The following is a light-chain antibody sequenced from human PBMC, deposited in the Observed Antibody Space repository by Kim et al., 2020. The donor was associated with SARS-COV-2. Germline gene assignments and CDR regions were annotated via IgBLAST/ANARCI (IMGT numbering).Light chain of an antibody. V-gene: IGKV1-27*01. Sequence: DFQMTQSPSSLSASIGDRVTITCRASQGISKYLAWYQQKPGKVPKPLIYAASALQSGVPSRFSGSGSGTDFTLTISSLQPEDFATYYCQKYNGAPWTFGQGTKVDIK. CDR3: QKYNGAPWT. J-gene: IGKJ1*01. CDR2: AAS. CDR1: QGISKY.